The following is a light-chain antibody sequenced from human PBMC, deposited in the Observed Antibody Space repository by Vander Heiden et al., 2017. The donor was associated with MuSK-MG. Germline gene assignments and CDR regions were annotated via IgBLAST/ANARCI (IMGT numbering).Light chain of an antibody. Sequence: DIQMTQSPSSLSASVGDRVTITCRASQSISSYLNWYQQKPGKAPKLLIYTASSLQSGVPSRFSGSGSGTDFTLTISSLQPVDFATYYCQQSDSIPVTFGQEANLEIK. V-gene: IGKV1-39*01. CDR3: QQSDSIPVT. CDR1: QSISSY. J-gene: IGKJ2*01. CDR2: TAS.